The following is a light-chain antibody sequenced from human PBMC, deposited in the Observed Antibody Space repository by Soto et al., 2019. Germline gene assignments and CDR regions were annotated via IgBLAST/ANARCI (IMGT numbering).Light chain of an antibody. CDR2: SNN. CDR3: ASWDDRLGAVI. V-gene: IGLV1-47*02. CDR1: SSNIGGTNY. J-gene: IGLJ2*01. Sequence: QSVLTQPPSASGTPGQKVFISCSGSSSNIGGTNYAYWYQQPPGAAPKLLMHSNNLRPSGVPERISGSKFGTAASLAISGLRSEDEAVYYCASWDDRLGAVIFGGGTRSPS.